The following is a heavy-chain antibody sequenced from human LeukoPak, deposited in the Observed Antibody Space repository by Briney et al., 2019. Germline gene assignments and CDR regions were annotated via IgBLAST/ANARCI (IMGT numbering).Heavy chain of an antibody. Sequence: PGGSLRLSCAASGFTFSSYAMSWVRQAPGKGLEWVSAISGSGGSTYYADSVKGRFTISRDNAKNTLYLQMNSLSAEDTAVYYCARDLGVSGYWGQGTLVTVFS. CDR1: GFTFSSYA. CDR2: ISGSGGST. D-gene: IGHD1-26*01. CDR3: ARDLGVSGY. J-gene: IGHJ4*02. V-gene: IGHV3-23*01.